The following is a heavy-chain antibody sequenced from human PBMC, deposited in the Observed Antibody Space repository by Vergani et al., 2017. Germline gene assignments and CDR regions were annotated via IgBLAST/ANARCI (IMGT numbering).Heavy chain of an antibody. V-gene: IGHV4-39*07. J-gene: IGHJ6*03. CDR2: IYYSGST. Sequence: QLQLQESGPGLVKPSETLSLTCTVSGGSIISSSYYWGWIRQPPGKGLEWIGSIYYSGSTYYNPSLKSRVTISVDTSKNQFSLKLSSVTAADTAVYYCARVKFGELLFENYYYYYYMDVWGKGTTVTVSS. D-gene: IGHD3-10*01. CDR1: GGSIISSSYY. CDR3: ARVKFGELLFENYYYYYYMDV.